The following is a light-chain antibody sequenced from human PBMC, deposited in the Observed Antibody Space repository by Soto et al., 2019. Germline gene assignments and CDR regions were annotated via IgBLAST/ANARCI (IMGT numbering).Light chain of an antibody. CDR2: EVR. V-gene: IGLV2-14*01. J-gene: IGLJ2*01. Sequence: QSALTQPASVSGSPGQSITISCTGTSSDIGTYNYVSWYQQHPGKAPKLLISEVRNRPSGVSDRFSGSKSGNTASLTISGLQAEDEADYYCVSCTTSSTLVVFGGGTKLTVL. CDR3: VSCTTSSTLVV. CDR1: SSDIGTYNY.